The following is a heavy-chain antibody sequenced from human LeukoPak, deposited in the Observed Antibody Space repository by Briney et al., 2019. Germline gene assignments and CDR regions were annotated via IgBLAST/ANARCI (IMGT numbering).Heavy chain of an antibody. CDR2: ISWNSGRI. J-gene: IGHJ4*02. V-gene: IGHV3-9*01. CDR1: GFTFDDYA. D-gene: IGHD5-12*01. Sequence: GGSLRLSCAASGFTFDDYAMHWVRQAPGKGLEWVSGISWNSGRIGYADSVKGRFTISRDNAKNSLYLQMNSLRAEDTALYYCAKDMTPPPETGYDVRGPWGRFDYWGQGTLVTVSS. CDR3: AKDMTPPPETGYDVRGPWGRFDY.